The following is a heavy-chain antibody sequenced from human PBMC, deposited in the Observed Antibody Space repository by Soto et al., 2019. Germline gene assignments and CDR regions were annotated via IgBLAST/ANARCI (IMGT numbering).Heavy chain of an antibody. V-gene: IGHV4-59*01. CDR1: GGSIRTSY. Sequence: SETLSLTCTVSGGSIRTSYWSWIRQPPGKGLEWIGYTYNSGSTNYNPSLRSRVTISVDTSKNQFSLHLSSVTAADTAVYYCARDQTGVAGTRGYFDYWGQGTLVTVSS. J-gene: IGHJ4*02. D-gene: IGHD6-19*01. CDR3: ARDQTGVAGTRGYFDY. CDR2: TYNSGST.